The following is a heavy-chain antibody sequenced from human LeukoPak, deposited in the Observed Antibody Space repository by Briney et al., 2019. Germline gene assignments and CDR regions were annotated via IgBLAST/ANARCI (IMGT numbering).Heavy chain of an antibody. CDR1: GGSVYSGTYY. V-gene: IGHV4-61*01. CDR3: ARIKSSGWYYDY. J-gene: IGHJ4*02. D-gene: IGHD6-19*01. CDR2: VYYSGST. Sequence: SETLSLTCIVSGGSVYSGTYYWSWVRQPPGKGLEWIGYVYYSGSTNYNPPLKSRVTISLDTSKNQFSLRLSSVTAAAPAVYYCARIKSSGWYYDYWGQGTLVTVSS.